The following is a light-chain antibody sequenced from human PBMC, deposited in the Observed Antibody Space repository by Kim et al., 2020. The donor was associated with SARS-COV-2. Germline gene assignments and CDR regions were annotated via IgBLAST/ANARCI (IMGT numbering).Light chain of an antibody. V-gene: IGKV3-20*01. Sequence: SPGEKATLSCRASRGVTSNYLAWYQQKPGQAPRLLIGIASSRATGIPDRFSGSGSGTEFTLTISRLEPEDCAGYYWHQDGSPPSTFGQGTRLEIK. CDR3: HQDGSPPST. CDR1: RGVTSNY. CDR2: IAS. J-gene: IGKJ5*01.